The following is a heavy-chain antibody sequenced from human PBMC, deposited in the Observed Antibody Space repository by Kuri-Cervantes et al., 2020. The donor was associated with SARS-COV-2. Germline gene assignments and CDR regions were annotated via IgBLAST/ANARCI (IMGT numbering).Heavy chain of an antibody. CDR1: GGSISSYY. D-gene: IGHD3-22*01. Sequence: SETLSLTCTVSGGSISSYYWSWIRQPPGKGLEWIGYIYYSGSTNYNPSLKSRVTISVDTSKNQFSLKLSSVTAADTAVYYCAGATYYYDSSGYYFFDYWGQGTLVTVSS. CDR3: AGATYYYDSSGYYFFDY. CDR2: IYYSGST. J-gene: IGHJ4*02. V-gene: IGHV4-59*01.